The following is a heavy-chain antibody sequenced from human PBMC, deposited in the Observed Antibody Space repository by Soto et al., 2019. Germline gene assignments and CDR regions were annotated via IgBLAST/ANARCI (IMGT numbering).Heavy chain of an antibody. CDR3: ARETGYTTTWTNWFDP. CDR1: GFTFSSYA. J-gene: IGHJ5*02. V-gene: IGHV3-21*01. D-gene: IGHD6-13*01. CDR2: ISSSGDYT. Sequence: PGGSLRLSCAASGFTFSSYAMSWVRQAPGKGLEWVSAISSSGDYTYYADSMKGRVTISRDNAKNSLYLRVTSLRAEDTAFYYCARETGYTTTWTNWFDPWGQGTLVTVSS.